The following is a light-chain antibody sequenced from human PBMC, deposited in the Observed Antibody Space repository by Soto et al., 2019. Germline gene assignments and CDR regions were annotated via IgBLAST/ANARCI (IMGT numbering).Light chain of an antibody. CDR2: GGS. V-gene: IGLV2-23*01. Sequence: QSALAQPASVSGSPGQSIAISCAGTSTDVGSDNLVSWYQQHPGKAPKLMIYGGSNRPSGVSDRFSGSKSGNSASLTISGLEAEDEAYYYCCSFAGNSNYVFGTGTKLTVL. CDR3: CSFAGNSNYV. J-gene: IGLJ1*01. CDR1: STDVGSDNL.